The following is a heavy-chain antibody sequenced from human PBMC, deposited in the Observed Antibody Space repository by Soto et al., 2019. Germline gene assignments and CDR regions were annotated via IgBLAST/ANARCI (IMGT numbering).Heavy chain of an antibody. CDR3: ARGHRYSYGPYYYYYMDV. Sequence: QVQLQQWGAGLLKPAETLSLTCGVYDGSFSGYYWTWIRQPPGKGLEWIGEINHSGSTHYNSSLKSRVTISADTSNNQFSLKVTSVTAADTAVYYWARGHRYSYGPYYYYYMDVWGKGTTVAVSS. D-gene: IGHD5-18*01. J-gene: IGHJ6*03. V-gene: IGHV4-34*01. CDR1: DGSFSGYY. CDR2: INHSGST.